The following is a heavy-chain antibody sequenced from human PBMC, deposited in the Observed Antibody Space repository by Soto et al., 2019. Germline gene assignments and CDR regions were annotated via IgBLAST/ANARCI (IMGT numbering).Heavy chain of an antibody. J-gene: IGHJ5*02. CDR3: AKGSTTVTPPFDP. CDR1: GFSFGTYT. Sequence: GGSLRLSCAVSGFSFGTYTVNWVRQAPGMGLEWVSGLSDSVGTTHYAYSVKGRFTISRDKSKNTLYLQMNNLRAEDTAVYYCAKGSTTVTPPFDPWGQGTLVTVSS. V-gene: IGHV3-23*01. D-gene: IGHD4-4*01. CDR2: LSDSVGTT.